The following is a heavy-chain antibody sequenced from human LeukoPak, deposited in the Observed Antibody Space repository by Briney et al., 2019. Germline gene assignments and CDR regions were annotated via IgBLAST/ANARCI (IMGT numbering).Heavy chain of an antibody. CDR1: GYTFISYY. D-gene: IGHD2-2*01. J-gene: IGHJ5*02. Sequence: ASVKVSCKASGYTFISYYMHWVRQAPGQGLEWMGWINPNSGGTNYAQKFQGRVTMTRDTSISTAYMDLSRLRSDDTAVYYCARGMGVLVPAATWFDPWGQGTLVTVSS. CDR2: INPNSGGT. CDR3: ARGMGVLVPAATWFDP. V-gene: IGHV1-2*02.